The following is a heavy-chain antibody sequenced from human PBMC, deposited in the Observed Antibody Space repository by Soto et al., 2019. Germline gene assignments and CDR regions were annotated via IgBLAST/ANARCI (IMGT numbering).Heavy chain of an antibody. D-gene: IGHD6-6*01. CDR3: ARDLYSSSSSVGG. CDR1: GFTFSSYG. Sequence: QVQLVESGGGVVQPGRSLRLSCAASGFTFSSYGMHWVRQAPGKGLEWVAVIWYDGSNKYYADSVKGRFTISRDNSKNPLYLQMNSRRAEDTAVYYSARDLYSSSSSVGGWGQGTLVTVSS. CDR2: IWYDGSNK. J-gene: IGHJ4*02. V-gene: IGHV3-33*01.